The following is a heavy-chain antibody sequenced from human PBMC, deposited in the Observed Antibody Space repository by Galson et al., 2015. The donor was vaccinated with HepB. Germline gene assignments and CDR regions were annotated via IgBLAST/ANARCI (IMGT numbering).Heavy chain of an antibody. D-gene: IGHD5-18*01. CDR3: ARTSYSYRGMDV. J-gene: IGHJ6*04. Sequence: ETLSLTCAVYGGSFSGYYWSWIRQPPGKGLERIGEINHSGSTNYNPSLKSRVTISVDTSKNQFSLKLSSVTAADTAVYYCARTSYSYRGMDVWGKGTTVTVSS. CDR2: INHSGST. CDR1: GGSFSGYY. V-gene: IGHV4-34*01.